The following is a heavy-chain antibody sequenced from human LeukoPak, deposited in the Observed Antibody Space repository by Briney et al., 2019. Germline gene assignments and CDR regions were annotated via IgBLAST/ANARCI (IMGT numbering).Heavy chain of an antibody. CDR3: AAGFSKRGYFY. Sequence: ASVKVSCKASGLTFRTSAMQWVRQTRGEGLEWIGWTVLGSGDTNYAQSLKERVTITRDMSTSTAYMELSSLRFEDTAMYYCAAGFSKRGYFYWGPGSLGTVSS. CDR1: GLTFRTSA. J-gene: IGHJ4*02. D-gene: IGHD3-3*01. CDR2: TVLGSGDT. V-gene: IGHV1-58*02.